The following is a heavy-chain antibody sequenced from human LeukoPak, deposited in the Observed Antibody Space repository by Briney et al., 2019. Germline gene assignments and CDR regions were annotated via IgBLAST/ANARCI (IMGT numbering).Heavy chain of an antibody. CDR3: AGKRITVATSRSDY. CDR2: IYYSGTT. CDR1: GDSINSDVYY. V-gene: IGHV4-30-4*08. J-gene: IGHJ4*02. D-gene: IGHD3-16*01. Sequence: SETLSLTCTVSGDSINSDVYYWNWSRQSPGKGLEWIGFIYYSGTTHYNPSLKRRVTISADTSRNQFSLKLTSVTAADTAVYFCAGKRITVATSRSDYWGQGTLVTVSP.